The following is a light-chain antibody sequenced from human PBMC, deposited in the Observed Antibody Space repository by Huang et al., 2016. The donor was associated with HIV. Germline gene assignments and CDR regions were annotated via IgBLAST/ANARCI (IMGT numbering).Light chain of an antibody. Sequence: EIVLTQSPGTLSLSPGERATLSCRASQSISSTFLAWYQQKPGQAPRLLIYVASSRATGIPDRFGGSGSGTYFTLTISRLEPEDFAVYYCQEYGSSPPYTFGQGTKLEIK. V-gene: IGKV3-20*01. CDR3: QEYGSSPPYT. CDR1: QSISSTF. J-gene: IGKJ2*01. CDR2: VAS.